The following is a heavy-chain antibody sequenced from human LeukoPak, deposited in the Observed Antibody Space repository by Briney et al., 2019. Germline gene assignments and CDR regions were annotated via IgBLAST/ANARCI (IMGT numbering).Heavy chain of an antibody. Sequence: PSETLSLTCTVSGGSISSYYWSWIRQPPGKGLEWVGNIYYSGSTNYNSSLKSRVTISVDTSKNQFSLKLTSVTAADTAVYYCASLSYSSGWFPYFQHWGQGTLVTVSS. CDR1: GGSISSYY. D-gene: IGHD6-19*01. CDR2: IYYSGST. J-gene: IGHJ1*01. V-gene: IGHV4-59*08. CDR3: ASLSYSSGWFPYFQH.